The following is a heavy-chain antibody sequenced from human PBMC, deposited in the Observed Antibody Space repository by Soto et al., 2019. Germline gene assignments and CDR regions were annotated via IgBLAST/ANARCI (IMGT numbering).Heavy chain of an antibody. V-gene: IGHV4-31*03. CDR1: GGSISSGGYY. D-gene: IGHD2-21*02. CDR3: ARVCGGDCHYGMDV. CDR2: IYNRGST. Sequence: QVQLQESGPGLVKPSQTLSLTCTVSGGSISSGGYYWSWIRQHPGKGLEWIGYIYNRGSTYYNPSLKRRVTISVDTSKNQFSRKLSAVTAADTAVYYCARVCGGDCHYGMDVWGQGTTGTVSS. J-gene: IGHJ6*02.